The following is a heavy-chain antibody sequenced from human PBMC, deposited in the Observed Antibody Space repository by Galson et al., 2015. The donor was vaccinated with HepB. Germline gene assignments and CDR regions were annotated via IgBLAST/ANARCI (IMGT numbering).Heavy chain of an antibody. J-gene: IGHJ5*02. V-gene: IGHV3-53*01. Sequence: SLRLSCAASGFTFSSYSMSWVRQAPGKGLERVSLIYSGGTTHYAGSVKGRFTISRDSSMNTLYLQMNSLRAEDTAVYYCGRDVGPWGQGTLVTVSS. CDR1: GFTFSSYS. CDR3: GRDVGP. CDR2: IYSGGTT.